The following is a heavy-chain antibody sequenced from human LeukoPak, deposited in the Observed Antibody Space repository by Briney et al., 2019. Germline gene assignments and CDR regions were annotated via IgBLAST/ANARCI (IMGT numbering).Heavy chain of an antibody. J-gene: IGHJ6*02. CDR1: GGSISSYY. Sequence: SETLSLTCTASGGSISSYYWSWIRQPPGKGLEWIGYIYYSGSTNHNPSLKSRVTISVDTSKNQFSLKLSSVTAADTAVYYCASRASGYGYYYGMDVWGQGTTVTVSS. V-gene: IGHV4-59*08. CDR2: IYYSGST. D-gene: IGHD5-12*01. CDR3: ASRASGYGYYYGMDV.